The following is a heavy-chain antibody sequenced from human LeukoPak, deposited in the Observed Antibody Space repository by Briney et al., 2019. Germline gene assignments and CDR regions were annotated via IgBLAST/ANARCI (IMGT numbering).Heavy chain of an antibody. CDR3: ARDRSWLRIGSAFDI. V-gene: IGHV3-30*04. CDR1: GFTFSSYA. D-gene: IGHD5-12*01. Sequence: PGRSLRLSCAASGFTFSSYAMHWVRQASGKGLEWVALISYDGSNKYYADSVKGRFTISRDNSKNTLYLQMNSLRAEDTAVYYCARDRSWLRIGSAFDIWGQGTMVTVSS. CDR2: ISYDGSNK. J-gene: IGHJ3*02.